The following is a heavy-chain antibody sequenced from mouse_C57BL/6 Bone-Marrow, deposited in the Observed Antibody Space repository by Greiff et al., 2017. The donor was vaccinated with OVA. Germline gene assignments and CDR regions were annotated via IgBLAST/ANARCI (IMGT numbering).Heavy chain of an antibody. CDR1: GFTFTNSY. CDR3: ARRLLRLYYAMDY. V-gene: IGHV14-3*01. D-gene: IGHD2-3*01. CDR2: IDPANGNT. Sequence: EVQLQESVAELVRPGASVKLSCTASGFTFTNSYMHWVKQRPEQCLELIGRIDPANGNTKYAPKFQGKATITADTSSNTAYLQLSSLTSEDTAIYYCARRLLRLYYAMDYWGQGTSVTVSS. J-gene: IGHJ4*01.